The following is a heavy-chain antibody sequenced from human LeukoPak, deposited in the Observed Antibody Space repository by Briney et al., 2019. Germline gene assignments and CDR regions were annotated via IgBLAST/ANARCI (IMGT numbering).Heavy chain of an antibody. Sequence: PGRSLRLSCAASGFTFDDYAMHWVRQAPGKGLEWVSGISWNSGSIGYADSVKGRFTISRDNAKNSLYLQMNSLRAEDMALYYCAKDISAILNWYFDLWGRGTLVTVSS. CDR1: GFTFDDYA. CDR3: AKDISAILNWYFDL. V-gene: IGHV3-9*03. D-gene: IGHD2-2*02. CDR2: ISWNSGSI. J-gene: IGHJ2*01.